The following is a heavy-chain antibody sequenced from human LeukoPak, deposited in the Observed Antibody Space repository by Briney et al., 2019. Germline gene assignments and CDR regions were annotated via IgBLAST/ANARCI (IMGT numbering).Heavy chain of an antibody. CDR1: GGSISSGSYY. Sequence: SQTLSLTCTVSGGSISSGSYYWSWIRQPAGKGLEWIGRIYTSGSTNYNPSLKSRVTISVDTSKNQFSLKLSSVTAADTAVYYCATPGYSSGFEAFDIWGQGTMVTVSS. CDR2: IYTSGST. D-gene: IGHD6-19*01. J-gene: IGHJ3*02. V-gene: IGHV4-61*02. CDR3: ATPGYSSGFEAFDI.